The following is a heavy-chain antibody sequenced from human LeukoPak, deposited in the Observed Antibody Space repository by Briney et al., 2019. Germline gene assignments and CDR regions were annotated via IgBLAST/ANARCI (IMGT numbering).Heavy chain of an antibody. CDR2: IYYSGST. V-gene: IGHV4-59*08. D-gene: IGHD3-3*01. Sequence: SETLSLTCTVSGGSISSYYWSWIRQPPGKGLEWIGYIYYSGSTNYNPSLKSRVTISVDTSKNQFSLKLSSVTAADTAVYYCARHRVAIFGVVIDWFDPWGQGTLVTVSS. CDR3: ARHRVAIFGVVIDWFDP. CDR1: GGSISSYY. J-gene: IGHJ5*02.